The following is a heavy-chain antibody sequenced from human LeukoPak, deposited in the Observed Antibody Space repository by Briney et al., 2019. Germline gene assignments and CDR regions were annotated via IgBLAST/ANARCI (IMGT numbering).Heavy chain of an antibody. Sequence: GASVKASCKSSGYTFTSYDINWVRQATGQGLEWMGWMNPNSGNTGYAQKFQGRVTMTRNTSISTAYMELSSLRSEDTAVYYCSIVVVAATRPFDYWGQGTLVTVSS. CDR1: GYTFTSYD. V-gene: IGHV1-8*01. J-gene: IGHJ4*02. D-gene: IGHD2-15*01. CDR2: MNPNSGNT. CDR3: SIVVVAATRPFDY.